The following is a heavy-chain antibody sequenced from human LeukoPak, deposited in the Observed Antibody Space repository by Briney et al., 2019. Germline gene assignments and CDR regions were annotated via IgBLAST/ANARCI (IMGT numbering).Heavy chain of an antibody. CDR2: INSGVSST. CDR1: AFTFSSYW. Sequence: GGSLRLSCAASAFTFSSYWMHWVRQAPGKWLVLVSRINSGVSSTSYADYVKGRFTISRDNATNTMYLKMNSLRAEDTAVYYCARQEIHWFDPWGQGTMVTVSS. V-gene: IGHV3-74*01. J-gene: IGHJ5*02. D-gene: IGHD5-24*01. CDR3: ARQEIHWFDP.